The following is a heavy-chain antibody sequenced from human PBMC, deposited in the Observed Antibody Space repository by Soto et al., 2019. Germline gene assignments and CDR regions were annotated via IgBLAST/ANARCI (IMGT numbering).Heavy chain of an antibody. J-gene: IGHJ4*02. CDR2: IYDSGST. Sequence: SETLSLTCTVSRGSLSRYHLSWTRHPPGKGLEWIGYIYDSGSTNYNPSLKSRDNISVHTSKHHFPLTLTSVTAGGSGECDCAAAPRYWGQGTLVTVSS. CDR3: AAAPRY. CDR1: RGSLSRYH. V-gene: IGHV4-59*01. D-gene: IGHD2-15*01.